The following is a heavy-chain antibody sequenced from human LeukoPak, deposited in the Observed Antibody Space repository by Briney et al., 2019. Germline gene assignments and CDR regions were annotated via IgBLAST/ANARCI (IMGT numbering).Heavy chain of an antibody. D-gene: IGHD2-15*01. CDR1: GFTFSNFA. CDR3: AKTRLGYCSGGSCYLPRNYYYCGMDV. J-gene: IGHJ6*02. Sequence: GGSLRLSCAASGFTFSNFAVSWVRQAPGKGLEWVSAISGSGGSTYYADSVKGRFTISRDNSKNTLYLQMNSLRAEDTAVYYCAKTRLGYCSGGSCYLPRNYYYCGMDVWGQGTTVTVSS. CDR2: ISGSGGST. V-gene: IGHV3-23*01.